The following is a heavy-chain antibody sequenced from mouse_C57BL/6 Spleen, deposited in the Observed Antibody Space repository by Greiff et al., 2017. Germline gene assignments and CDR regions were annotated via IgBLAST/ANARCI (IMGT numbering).Heavy chain of an antibody. D-gene: IGHD3-2*02. J-gene: IGHJ2*01. Sequence: VKLQQSGAELVRPGASVTLSCKASGYTFTDYEMHWVKQTPVHGLEWIGAIDPETGGTAYNQKFKGKAILTADKSSSTAYMELRSLTSEDSAVYYCTREEATSGWGQGTTLTVSS. CDR1: GYTFTDYE. V-gene: IGHV1-15*01. CDR2: IDPETGGT. CDR3: TREEATSG.